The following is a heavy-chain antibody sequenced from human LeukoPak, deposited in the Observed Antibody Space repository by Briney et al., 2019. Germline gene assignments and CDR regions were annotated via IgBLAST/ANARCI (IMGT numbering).Heavy chain of an antibody. CDR3: ARDRGYRDFDY. Sequence: SETLSLTCTVSGGSISSYYWSWIRQPPGKGLEWIGYIYYSGSTNYNPSLKSRVTISVDTSKNQFSLKLSSVTAADTAVYYCARDRGYRDFDYWGQGTLVTVSS. CDR1: GGSISSYY. J-gene: IGHJ4*02. CDR2: IYYSGST. D-gene: IGHD5-12*01. V-gene: IGHV4-59*01.